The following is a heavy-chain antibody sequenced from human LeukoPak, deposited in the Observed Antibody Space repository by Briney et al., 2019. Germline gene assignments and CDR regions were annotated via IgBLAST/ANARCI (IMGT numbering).Heavy chain of an antibody. Sequence: SETLSLTCTVSGGSISSYYWSWIRQPAGKGLEWIGRIYTSGSTNYNPSLKSRVTMSVDTSKNQFSLKLSSVTAADTAVYYCARDGYCSSTSCYLWDYWGQGTLVTVSS. CDR3: ARDGYCSSTSCYLWDY. J-gene: IGHJ4*02. V-gene: IGHV4-4*07. CDR2: IYTSGST. CDR1: GGSISSYY. D-gene: IGHD2-2*03.